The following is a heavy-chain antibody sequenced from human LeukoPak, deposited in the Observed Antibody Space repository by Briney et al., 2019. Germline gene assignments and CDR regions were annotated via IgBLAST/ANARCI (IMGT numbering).Heavy chain of an antibody. V-gene: IGHV3-30-3*01. J-gene: IGHJ3*02. Sequence: GRSLRLSCAASGFTFSSYATHWVRQAPGKGLEWVAVISYDGSNKYYADSVKGRFTISRDNSKNTLYLQMNSLRAEDTAVYYCARVGGTVTYDAFDIWGQGTMVTVSS. CDR1: GFTFSSYA. CDR3: ARVGGTVTYDAFDI. CDR2: ISYDGSNK. D-gene: IGHD4-17*01.